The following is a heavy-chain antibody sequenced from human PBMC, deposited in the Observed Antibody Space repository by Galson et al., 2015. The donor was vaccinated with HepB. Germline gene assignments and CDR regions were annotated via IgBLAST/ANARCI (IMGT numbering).Heavy chain of an antibody. V-gene: IGHV3-33*01. D-gene: IGHD2-2*01. CDR1: GFTFSSYG. CDR2: IWYDGSNK. J-gene: IGHJ4*02. CDR3: AREGLYCSSTSCPFDY. Sequence: SLRLSCAASGFTFSSYGMHWVRQAPGKGLEWVAVIWYDGSNKYYADSVKGRFTISRDNSKNTLYLQMNSLRAEDTAVYYCAREGLYCSSTSCPFDYWGQGTLVTVSS.